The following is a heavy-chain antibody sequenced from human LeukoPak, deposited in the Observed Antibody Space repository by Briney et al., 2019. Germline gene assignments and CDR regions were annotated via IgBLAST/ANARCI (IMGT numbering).Heavy chain of an antibody. J-gene: IGHJ5*02. CDR1: GYTFTSYG. CDR2: ISGKCGHT. V-gene: IGHV1-18*04. Sequence: ASVKVSCKASGYTFTSYGINWVRQAPGQGLDGVGWISGKCGHTKYAQKFQGRGTMTIDTSTSTAYMELRSLTSEDTAVYYCARDGELGAALGGASYFWFDPWGQGTLVTVSS. CDR3: ARDGELGAALGGASYFWFDP. D-gene: IGHD6-25*01.